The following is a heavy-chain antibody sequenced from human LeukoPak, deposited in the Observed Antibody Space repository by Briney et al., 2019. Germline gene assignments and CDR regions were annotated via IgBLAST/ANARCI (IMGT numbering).Heavy chain of an antibody. CDR2: ISSSGSTI. J-gene: IGHJ4*02. Sequence: PGGSLRLSCAASGFTFSSYGMNWVRQAPGKGLEWVSYISSSGSTIYYADSVKGRFTISRDNAKNSLYLQMNSLRAEDTAVYYCARDSLLRLGELSYFDYWGQGTLVTVSS. CDR3: ARDSLLRLGELSYFDY. V-gene: IGHV3-48*04. CDR1: GFTFSSYG. D-gene: IGHD3-16*02.